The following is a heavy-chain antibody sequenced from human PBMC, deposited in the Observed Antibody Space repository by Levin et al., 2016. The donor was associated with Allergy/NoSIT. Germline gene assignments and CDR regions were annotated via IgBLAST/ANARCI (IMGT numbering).Heavy chain of an antibody. CDR3: ARGHYGPGY. V-gene: IGHV3-74*01. CDR2: INSDGTTT. J-gene: IGHJ4*02. D-gene: IGHD4-17*01. Sequence: GGSLRLSCVASGITFSSNWMHWVRQAPGKGLVWVSRINSDGTTTTYADSVKGRFTISRDNAKNTLFLQMDSLRAEDTAVYYCARGHYGPGYWGQGTLVTVSS. CDR1: GITFSSNW.